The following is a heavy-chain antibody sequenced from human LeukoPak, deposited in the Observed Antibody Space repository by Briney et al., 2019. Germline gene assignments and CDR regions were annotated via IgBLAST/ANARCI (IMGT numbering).Heavy chain of an antibody. CDR1: GGSFSGYY. Sequence: PSETLSLTCAVYGGSFSGYYWNWIRQPPGKGLEWIGEINHIGTTNYSPSLKSRLTISGDTSKNHFSLKLTSVIAADTAVYYCARGRSPGYWGQGTLVTVSS. J-gene: IGHJ4*02. V-gene: IGHV4-34*01. CDR2: INHIGTT. CDR3: ARGRSPGY.